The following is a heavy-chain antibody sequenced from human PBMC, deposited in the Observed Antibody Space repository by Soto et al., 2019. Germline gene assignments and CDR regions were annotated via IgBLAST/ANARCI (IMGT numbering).Heavy chain of an antibody. V-gene: IGHV1-18*01. J-gene: IGHJ6*02. D-gene: IGHD2-2*01. CDR2: ISPYNGHT. Sequence: QVKLVQSAGEVKKPGASVKVSCKASGYSFTSYGISWVRRAPGQGLEWMGWISPYNGHTQFVERFQGRVTMTTDTSTKTAYMELRSLRSDDTAHYYCARDLTIVPATHPRLENYGMDVWGQGTTVIVSS. CDR3: ARDLTIVPATHPRLENYGMDV. CDR1: GYSFTSYG.